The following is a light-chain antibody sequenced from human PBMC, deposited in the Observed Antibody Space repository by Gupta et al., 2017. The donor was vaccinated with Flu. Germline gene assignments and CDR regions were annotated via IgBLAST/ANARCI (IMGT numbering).Light chain of an antibody. CDR1: RGSIASNY. CDR3: QSYDSSNHWV. CDR2: EDN. V-gene: IGLV6-57*01. J-gene: IGLJ3*02. Sequence: FMLTQPHSVSDPPGKTVTISCTRSRGSIASNYVQWYQQRPGSSPTTVIYEDNQRPSGVPARFSGSIDSSSNSASLTISGRKTEDEADYYCQSYDSSNHWVFGGGTKLTVL.